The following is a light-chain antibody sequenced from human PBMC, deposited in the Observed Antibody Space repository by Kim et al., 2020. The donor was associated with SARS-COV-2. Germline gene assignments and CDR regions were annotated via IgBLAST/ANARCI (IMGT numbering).Light chain of an antibody. V-gene: IGKV3-11*01. CDR1: RIVCTD. J-gene: IGKJ4*02. CDR3: QQRLNWPL. CDR2: ATS. Sequence: ALAPGQGATLSCGAGRIVCTDLGLYQQKPGQPPILLIYATSKRAAGVPGRFSGSGSGTDFTLTICSLEPEDFAVYYCQQRLNWPLFGGGTRVDIK.